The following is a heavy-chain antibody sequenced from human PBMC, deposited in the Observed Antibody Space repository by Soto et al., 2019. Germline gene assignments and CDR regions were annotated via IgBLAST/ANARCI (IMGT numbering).Heavy chain of an antibody. CDR1: GFTFSSYS. D-gene: IGHD5-12*01. Sequence: LRLSCAASGFTFSSYSMNWVRQAPGKGLEWVSSISSSSSYIYYADSVKGRFTISRDNAKNSLYLQMNSLRAEDTAVYYCARDFRGYSGYYYYYGMDVWGQGTTVTVFS. CDR2: ISSSSSYI. CDR3: ARDFRGYSGYYYYYGMDV. V-gene: IGHV3-21*01. J-gene: IGHJ6*02.